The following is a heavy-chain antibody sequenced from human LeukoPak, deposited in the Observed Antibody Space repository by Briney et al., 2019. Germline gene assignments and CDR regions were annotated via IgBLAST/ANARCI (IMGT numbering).Heavy chain of an antibody. D-gene: IGHD3-22*01. CDR3: ARHVVAVGFDY. V-gene: IGHV3-43D*03. Sequence: PGGSLRLSCAASGFTFDDYAMHWVRQAPGKGLEWVSLISWDGGSTHYADSVKGRFTISRDNAKNSLYLHMNSLRAEDTAVYYCARHVVAVGFDYWGQGTLVTVSS. J-gene: IGHJ4*02. CDR1: GFTFDDYA. CDR2: ISWDGGST.